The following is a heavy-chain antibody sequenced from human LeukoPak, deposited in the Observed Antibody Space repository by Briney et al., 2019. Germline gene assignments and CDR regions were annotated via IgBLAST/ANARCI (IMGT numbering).Heavy chain of an antibody. CDR1: GYTVTSYG. D-gene: IGHD3-10*01. CDR3: ARDSREVLLWFGEFSP. CDR2: ISGYNGHT. J-gene: IGHJ5*02. Sequence: ASVKVSCKASGYTVTSYGISWVRQAPGQGVEWMGWISGYNGHTKYAQKFQGRATMTTDTSTSTAYMELRSLRSDDTAVYYCARDSREVLLWFGEFSPWGQGTLVTVSS. V-gene: IGHV1-18*01.